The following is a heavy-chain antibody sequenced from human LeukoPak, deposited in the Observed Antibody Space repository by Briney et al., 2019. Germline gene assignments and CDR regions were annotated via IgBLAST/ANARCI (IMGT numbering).Heavy chain of an antibody. D-gene: IGHD3-10*01. CDR1: GFTFSSYW. Sequence: GGSLRLSCAASGFTFSSYWMTWVRQAPGKGLEWVANIKQDGSEKYYVDSVKGRFTISRDNAKNSLYLQMNSLRAEDAAVYYCARASYSPNWFDPWGQGTLVTVSS. CDR2: IKQDGSEK. V-gene: IGHV3-7*01. J-gene: IGHJ5*02. CDR3: ARASYSPNWFDP.